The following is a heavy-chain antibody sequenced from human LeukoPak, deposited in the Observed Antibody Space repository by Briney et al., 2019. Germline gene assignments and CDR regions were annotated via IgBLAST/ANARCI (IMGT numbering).Heavy chain of an antibody. V-gene: IGHV3-30*04. D-gene: IGHD6-13*01. J-gene: IGHJ6*03. CDR2: ISYDGSNK. CDR3: ARDAQQLDSLYYYYYYMDV. Sequence: GGSLRLSCEASGFTFSTFAMIWVRQAPGKGLEWVAVISYDGSNKYYADSVKGRFTISRDNSKNTLYLQMNSLRAEDTAVYYCARDAQQLDSLYYYYYYMDVWGKGTTVTVSS. CDR1: GFTFSTFA.